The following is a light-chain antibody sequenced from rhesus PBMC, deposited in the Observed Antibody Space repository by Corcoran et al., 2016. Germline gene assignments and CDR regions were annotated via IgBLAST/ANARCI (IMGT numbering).Light chain of an antibody. Sequence: DIVMTQSPDSLAVSLGERVTINCKSSQSLLYSSNNKNYLAWYQQKPGQAPKVLIYWASTRESGVPNRFSGRGSGTDFTLTISGLQAEDVAVYYCQQYYSTPYSFGQGTKVEIK. CDR1: QSLLYSSNNKNY. CDR2: WAS. J-gene: IGKJ2*01. V-gene: IGKV4-1*01. CDR3: QQYYSTPYS.